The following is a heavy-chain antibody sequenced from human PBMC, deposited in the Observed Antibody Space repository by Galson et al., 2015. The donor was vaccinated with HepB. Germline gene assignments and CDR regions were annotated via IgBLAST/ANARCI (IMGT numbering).Heavy chain of an antibody. Sequence: SLRLSCAASGFTFRTSGVPWVRQAPGKGLEWVAVIGYRETYKHYADSVKGRFAISRDNAKNSVYLQMNSLRVEGTAVYYCARDASKWSRDYWGQGTLVAVSS. CDR1: GFTFRTSG. CDR2: IGYRETYK. J-gene: IGHJ4*02. D-gene: IGHD2-15*01. CDR3: ARDASKWSRDY. V-gene: IGHV3-21*01.